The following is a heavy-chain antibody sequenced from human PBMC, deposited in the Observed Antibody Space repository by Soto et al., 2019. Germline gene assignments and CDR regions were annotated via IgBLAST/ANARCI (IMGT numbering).Heavy chain of an antibody. CDR2: IIPIFGTA. J-gene: IGHJ6*02. Sequence: QVQLVQSGAEVKKPGSSVKVSCKASGGTFSSYAISWVRQAPGQGLEWMGGIIPIFGTANYAQKFQGRVTITADESTSSAYMEPSSLRSEDTAVYYCARDPAGATIVYYYYYYGMDVWGQGTTVTVSS. D-gene: IGHD5-12*01. CDR1: GGTFSSYA. V-gene: IGHV1-69*01. CDR3: ARDPAGATIVYYYYYYGMDV.